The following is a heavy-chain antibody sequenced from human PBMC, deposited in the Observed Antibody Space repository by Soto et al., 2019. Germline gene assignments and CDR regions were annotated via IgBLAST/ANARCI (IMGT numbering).Heavy chain of an antibody. V-gene: IGHV3-74*01. CDR1: GFTFSTYW. CDR2: IISDVSSS. CDR3: ARGNFSTMDV. Sequence: EVQLVESGGGLAQPGGSLRLSCAASGFTFSTYWMHLVRQTPGKGLVWVSRIISDVSSSGYAESVKGRFTISRDNAKNTLYLQMNSLRAEDSAVYYCARGNFSTMDVWGQGTTVTVSS. J-gene: IGHJ6*02. D-gene: IGHD1-7*01.